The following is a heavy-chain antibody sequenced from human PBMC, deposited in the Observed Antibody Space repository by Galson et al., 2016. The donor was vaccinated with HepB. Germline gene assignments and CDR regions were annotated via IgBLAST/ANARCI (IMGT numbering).Heavy chain of an antibody. D-gene: IGHD3-16*01. CDR3: ARDLNYGASADY. Sequence: SLRLSCAASGFAFNVFGMHWVRQAPGKGLEWVALIGHDGTYKKYADTVKGRFTVSRDNFPDTLYLQMNSLRAEDTAVYSGARDLNYGASADYWGQGTLVTVSS. CDR1: GFAFNVFG. V-gene: IGHV3-33*01. CDR2: IGHDGTYK. J-gene: IGHJ4*02.